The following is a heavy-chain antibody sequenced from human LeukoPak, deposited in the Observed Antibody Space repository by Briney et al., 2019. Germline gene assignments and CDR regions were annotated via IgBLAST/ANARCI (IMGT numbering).Heavy chain of an antibody. Sequence: SVKVSCKASGGTFSSYAISWLRQAPGQGLEWMGRIIPILGIANYAQKFQGRVTITADRSTSTAYMELSSLRSEDTAVYYCARPMEYDFWSGPTPTFDIWGQGTMVTVSS. D-gene: IGHD3-3*01. CDR2: IIPILGIA. CDR1: GGTFSSYA. CDR3: ARPMEYDFWSGPTPTFDI. V-gene: IGHV1-69*04. J-gene: IGHJ3*02.